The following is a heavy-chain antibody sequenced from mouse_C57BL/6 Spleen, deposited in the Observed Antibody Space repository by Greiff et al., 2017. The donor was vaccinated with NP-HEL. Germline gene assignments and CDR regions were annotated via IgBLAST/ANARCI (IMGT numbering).Heavy chain of an antibody. CDR2: IYPGDGDT. V-gene: IGHV1-82*01. Sequence: VQLQQSGPELVKPGASVKISCKASGYAFSSSWMNWVKQRPGKGLEWIGRIYPGDGDTNYNGKFKGKATLTADKSSSTAYMQLSSLTSEDSAVYFCARSGGKRNAWFAYWGQGTLVTVSA. D-gene: IGHD3-1*01. CDR3: ARSGGKRNAWFAY. CDR1: GYAFSSSW. J-gene: IGHJ3*01.